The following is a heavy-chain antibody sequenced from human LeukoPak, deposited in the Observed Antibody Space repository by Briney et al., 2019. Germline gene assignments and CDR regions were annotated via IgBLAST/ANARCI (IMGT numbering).Heavy chain of an antibody. J-gene: IGHJ6*02. V-gene: IGHV3-23*01. CDR2: ISGSGDTT. CDR3: AKDRGYDFSYGMDV. Sequence: GGSLRLSCAASGFTFSSYGMSWVRLAPGKGLEWVAAISGSGDTTFYADSVKGRFTISRDNSKNTLFLQMNSLRGEDTAVYYCAKDRGYDFSYGMDVWGQGTTVIVSS. D-gene: IGHD3-3*01. CDR1: GFTFSSYG.